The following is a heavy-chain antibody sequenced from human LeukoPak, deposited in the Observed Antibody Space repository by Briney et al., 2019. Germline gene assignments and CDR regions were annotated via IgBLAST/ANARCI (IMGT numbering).Heavy chain of an antibody. J-gene: IGHJ4*02. CDR3: AKDHIGVTAFDY. CDR1: GFTFSSYG. CDR2: IWYDGSNK. Sequence: GGSLRLSCAESGFTFSSYGMHWVRQAPGKGLEWVAVIWYDGSNKYYADSVKGRFTISRDNSKNTLYLQMNSLRAEDTAVYYCAKDHIGVTAFDYWGQGTLVTVSS. V-gene: IGHV3-33*06. D-gene: IGHD2-21*02.